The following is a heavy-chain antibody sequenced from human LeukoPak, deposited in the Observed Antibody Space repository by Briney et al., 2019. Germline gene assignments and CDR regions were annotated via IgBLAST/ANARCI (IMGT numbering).Heavy chain of an antibody. CDR2: ISSVGSTI. V-gene: IGHV3-48*03. D-gene: IGHD3-10*01. CDR3: ARDRWEYGSGSYWNPLGY. J-gene: IGHJ4*02. CDR1: GFTLSSYE. Sequence: PGGSLRLSCAASGFTLSSYEMNWVRQAPGKGLEWVAYISSVGSTIYYADSVKGRFTISRDNAKNSLYLQMNSLRAEDTAVYYCARDRWEYGSGSYWNPLGYWGQGTLVTVSS.